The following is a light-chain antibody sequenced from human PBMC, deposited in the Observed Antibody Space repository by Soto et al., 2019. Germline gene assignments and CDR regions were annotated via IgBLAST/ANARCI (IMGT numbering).Light chain of an antibody. CDR3: QLYGNSPLYT. Sequence: EIVLTQSPGTLSLSPGERATFSCRASQSVSNSSLAWYHQKPGQAPRLLLCAASRRATGIPDTFSGSGSGTDFTLTISRLEPEDFAVYYCQLYGNSPLYTFGQGPRLAIK. CDR1: QSVSNSS. V-gene: IGKV3-20*01. CDR2: AAS. J-gene: IGKJ2*01.